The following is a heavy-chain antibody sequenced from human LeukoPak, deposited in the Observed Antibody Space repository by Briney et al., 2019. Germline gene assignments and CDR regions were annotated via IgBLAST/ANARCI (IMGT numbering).Heavy chain of an antibody. CDR3: AKDTTRICSSTSCLYWYFDL. CDR1: GYIFSDYY. CDR2: INPKSGAA. J-gene: IGHJ2*01. V-gene: IGHV1-2*02. D-gene: IGHD2-2*01. Sequence: VASVKVSCKASGYIFSDYYMHWVRQAPGQGLEWLGWINPKSGAADYAQQFRGRVTMTRDTSINTDYMEMKRVTSDDTAVYYCAKDTTRICSSTSCLYWYFDLWGRGTLVTVSS.